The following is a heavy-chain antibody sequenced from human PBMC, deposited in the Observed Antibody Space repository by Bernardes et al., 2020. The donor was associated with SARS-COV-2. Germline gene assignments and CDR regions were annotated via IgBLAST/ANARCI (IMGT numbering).Heavy chain of an antibody. CDR3: AREPIAARPGIWFDP. Sequence: SVKVSCKASVDTFISYGFSWVRQAPGQGLEWMGRIIPMFGSVNYAQKFQGRVTITADEATSTVYMELSSLRSEDTALYYCAREPIAARPGIWFDPWGQGTLVTVSS. D-gene: IGHD6-6*01. CDR2: IIPMFGSV. CDR1: VDTFISYG. V-gene: IGHV1-69*13. J-gene: IGHJ5*02.